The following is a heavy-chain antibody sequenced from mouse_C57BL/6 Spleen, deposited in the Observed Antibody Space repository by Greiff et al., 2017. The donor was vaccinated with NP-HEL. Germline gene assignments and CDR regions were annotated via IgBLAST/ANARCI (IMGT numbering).Heavy chain of an antibody. J-gene: IGHJ2*01. Sequence: QVQLQQSGAVLVRPGTSVQMSCKASGYTFTNYWIGWAQQRPGHGLEWIGDIYPGGGYTNYNEKFKGKATLTADKSSSTAYMQFSSLTSEDSAIYYCARGELPNYFDYWGQGTTLTVSS. CDR1: GYTFTNYW. CDR3: ARGELPNYFDY. CDR2: IYPGGGYT. V-gene: IGHV1-63*01.